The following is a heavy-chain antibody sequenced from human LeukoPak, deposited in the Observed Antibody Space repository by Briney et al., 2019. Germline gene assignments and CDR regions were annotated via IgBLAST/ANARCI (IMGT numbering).Heavy chain of an antibody. J-gene: IGHJ4*02. V-gene: IGHV3-11*06. CDR3: AREGYSNYGLDY. D-gene: IGHD4-11*01. Sequence: SYFSSSSSYTNYSDSVKRLFTISRDNAKNSLYLQMNSLRAEDTAVYYCAREGYSNYGLDYWGQGTLVTVSS. CDR2: FSSSSSYT.